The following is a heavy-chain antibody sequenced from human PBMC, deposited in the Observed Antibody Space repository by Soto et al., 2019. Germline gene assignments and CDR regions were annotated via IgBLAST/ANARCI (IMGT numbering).Heavy chain of an antibody. D-gene: IGHD5-12*01. CDR1: GGTFSSYA. CDR3: ARTSFSGLCGSQKYNWFDP. V-gene: IGHV1-69*01. Sequence: QVQLVQSGAEVKKPGSSVKVSCKASGGTFSSYAISWVRQAPGQGLEWMGGIIPIFGTANYAHKFQGRVTITADESTSTAYMELSSLRSEDTAVYYCARTSFSGLCGSQKYNWFDPWCQGTLITVSS. J-gene: IGHJ5*02. CDR2: IIPIFGTA.